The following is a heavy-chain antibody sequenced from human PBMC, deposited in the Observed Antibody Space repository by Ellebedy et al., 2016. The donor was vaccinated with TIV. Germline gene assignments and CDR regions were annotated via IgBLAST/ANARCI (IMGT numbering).Heavy chain of an antibody. CDR3: ASSKDSSGYYEGPFDY. CDR1: GGTFSSYA. Sequence: AASVKVSCKASGGTFSSYAISWVRQAPGQGLEWMGGIIPIFGTANYAQKFQGRVTITADESTSTAYMELSSLRSEDTAVYYCASSKDSSGYYEGPFDYWGQGTLVTVSS. D-gene: IGHD3-22*01. CDR2: IIPIFGTA. V-gene: IGHV1-69*13. J-gene: IGHJ4*02.